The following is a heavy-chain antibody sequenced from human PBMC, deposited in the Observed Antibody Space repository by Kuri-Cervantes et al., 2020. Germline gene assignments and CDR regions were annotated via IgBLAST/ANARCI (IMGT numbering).Heavy chain of an antibody. CDR3: AKDPWLMGFGEDLDY. Sequence: GGSLRLSCAASGFTFSSYSMNWVRQAPGKGLEWVAVISYDGSNKYYADSVKGRFTISRDNSKNTLYLQMNSLRAEDTAVYYCAKDPWLMGFGEDLDYWGQGTLVIVSS. D-gene: IGHD3-10*01. CDR2: ISYDGSNK. V-gene: IGHV3-30*18. J-gene: IGHJ4*02. CDR1: GFTFSSYS.